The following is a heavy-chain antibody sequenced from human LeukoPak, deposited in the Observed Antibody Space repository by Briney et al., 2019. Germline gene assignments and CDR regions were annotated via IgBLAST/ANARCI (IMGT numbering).Heavy chain of an antibody. CDR1: GFMFSDYG. V-gene: IGHV3-33*01. D-gene: IGHD1-26*01. CDR2: IWNNGNNR. Sequence: GGSLRLSCAAYGFMFSDYGMHWVRQAPGKGLEWVAVIWNNGNNRYADSVRGRFTISRDDSKSTLYLQMDSLRVDDTAVYFCARDSVGIPTDFDFWGQGTLVTVSS. CDR3: ARDSVGIPTDFDF. J-gene: IGHJ4*02.